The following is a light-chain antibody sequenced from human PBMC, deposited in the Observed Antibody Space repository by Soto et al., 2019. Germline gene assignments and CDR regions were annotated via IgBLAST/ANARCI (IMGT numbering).Light chain of an antibody. CDR1: QSVNSGW. V-gene: IGKV3-20*01. J-gene: IGKJ2*01. CDR3: QRFESSPSRYT. Sequence: EIVLTQSPGTLSLSPGETATLSCRARQSVNSGWLAWYQQKPGQAPRLLIYGASNRATGIPDRFSGRGSGTDFTLTISRLEPEDFAVYYCQRFESSPSRYTFGQGTKVEIK. CDR2: GAS.